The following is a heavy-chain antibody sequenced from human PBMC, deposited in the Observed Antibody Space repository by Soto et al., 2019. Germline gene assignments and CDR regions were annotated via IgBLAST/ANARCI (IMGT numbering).Heavy chain of an antibody. D-gene: IGHD4-4*01. Sequence: PGESLKISCKGSGYSFTSYWIGWVRQMPGKGLEWMGIIYPGDSDTRYSPSFQGQVTISADKSISTAYLQWSSLKASDTAMYYCARTDYSNYYYYYMDVWGKGTTVTVSS. CDR2: IYPGDSDT. J-gene: IGHJ6*03. V-gene: IGHV5-51*01. CDR1: GYSFTSYW. CDR3: ARTDYSNYYYYYMDV.